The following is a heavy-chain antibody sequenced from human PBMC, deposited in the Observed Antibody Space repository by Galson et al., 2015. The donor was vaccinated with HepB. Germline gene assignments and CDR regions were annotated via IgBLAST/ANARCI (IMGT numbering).Heavy chain of an antibody. CDR3: ARSGAGTTSGYYYGMDV. CDR2: IYSGGST. V-gene: IGHV3-53*01. D-gene: IGHD1-1*01. Sequence: SLRLSCAASGFTVSSNYMSWVRQAPGKGLEWVSVIYSGGSTYYADSVKGRFTISRDNSKNTLYLQMNSLRAEDTAVYYCARSGAGTTSGYYYGMDVWGQGTTVTVSS. CDR1: GFTVSSNY. J-gene: IGHJ6*02.